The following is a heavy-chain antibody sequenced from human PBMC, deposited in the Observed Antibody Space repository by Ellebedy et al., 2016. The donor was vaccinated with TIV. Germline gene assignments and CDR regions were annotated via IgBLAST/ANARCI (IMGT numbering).Heavy chain of an antibody. D-gene: IGHD3-10*01. CDR3: ARDDITMVRGATGVIDY. CDR2: ISGSGGST. CDR1: GFTFSSYA. J-gene: IGHJ4*02. Sequence: GGSLRLSXAASGFTFSSYAMSWVRQAPGKGLEWVSAISGSGGSTYYADSVKGRFTISRDNSKNTLYLQMNSLRAEDTAVYYCARDDITMVRGATGVIDYWGQGTLVTVSS. V-gene: IGHV3-23*01.